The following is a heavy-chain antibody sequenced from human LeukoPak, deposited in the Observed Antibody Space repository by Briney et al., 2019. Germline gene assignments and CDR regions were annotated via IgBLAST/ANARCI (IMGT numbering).Heavy chain of an antibody. D-gene: IGHD6-6*01. Sequence: GGSLRLSCAASGFTFSSYSMNWVRQAPGKGLEWVSSIGSSSSYIYYADSVKGRFTISRDNAKNSLYLQMNSLRAEDTAVYYCAREGYSSSPFDYWGQGTLVTVSS. J-gene: IGHJ4*02. V-gene: IGHV3-21*01. CDR3: AREGYSSSPFDY. CDR1: GFTFSSYS. CDR2: IGSSSSYI.